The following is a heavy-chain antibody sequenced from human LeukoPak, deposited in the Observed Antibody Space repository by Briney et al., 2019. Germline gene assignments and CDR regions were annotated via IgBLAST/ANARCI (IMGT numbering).Heavy chain of an antibody. CDR1: GYTITNNY. D-gene: IGHD1-26*01. V-gene: IGHV1-46*01. CDR2: INPSGGST. J-gene: IGHJ4*02. CDR3: ARATYYSGAGY. Sequence: GASVKVSCKASGYTITNNYMHWVRQAPGQGLEWMGIINPSGGSTSYAQKFQGRVTMTRDMSTSTVYMELSSLRSEDTAVYYCARATYYSGAGYWGQGTLVTVSS.